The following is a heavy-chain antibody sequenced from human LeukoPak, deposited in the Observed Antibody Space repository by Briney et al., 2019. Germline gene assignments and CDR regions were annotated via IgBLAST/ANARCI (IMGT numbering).Heavy chain of an antibody. CDR2: INHSGST. CDR3: ARESRGYGNWFDP. D-gene: IGHD5-18*01. Sequence: SETLSLTCAVYGGSFSGYYWSWIRQPPGKGLEWIGEINHSGSTNYNPSLKSRVTISVDTSKNQFSLKLSSVTAADTAVYYCARESRGYGNWFDPWGRGTLVTVSS. J-gene: IGHJ5*02. V-gene: IGHV4-34*01. CDR1: GGSFSGYY.